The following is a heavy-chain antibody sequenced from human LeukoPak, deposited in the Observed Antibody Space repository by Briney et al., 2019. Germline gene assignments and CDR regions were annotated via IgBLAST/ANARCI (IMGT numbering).Heavy chain of an antibody. D-gene: IGHD7-27*01. J-gene: IGHJ4*02. CDR2: IYYTGT. Sequence: SETLSLTCTVSGGSISSYYWSWIRQPPGKGLEWIGYIYYTGTSYNPSLKSRVTISADTSKNQFSLNLSSVTAADTAVYYCASRKLGNDYWGQGTLVTVSS. CDR3: ASRKLGNDY. V-gene: IGHV4-59*01. CDR1: GGSISSYY.